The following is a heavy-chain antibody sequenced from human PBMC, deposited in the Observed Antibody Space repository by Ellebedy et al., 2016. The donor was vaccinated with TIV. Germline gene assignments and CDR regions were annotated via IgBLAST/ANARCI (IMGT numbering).Heavy chain of an antibody. CDR2: INHSGDT. Sequence: SETLSLTXAVYGGSFSGYYWSWIRQPPGKGLEWIGEINHSGDTNYNPSLQSRVTISVDTSKNQFSLNMGSVTAADTAVYYCARGTSEHDYSNYGWFDPWGQGTLVTVSS. CDR1: GGSFSGYY. V-gene: IGHV4-34*01. D-gene: IGHD4-11*01. CDR3: ARGTSEHDYSNYGWFDP. J-gene: IGHJ5*02.